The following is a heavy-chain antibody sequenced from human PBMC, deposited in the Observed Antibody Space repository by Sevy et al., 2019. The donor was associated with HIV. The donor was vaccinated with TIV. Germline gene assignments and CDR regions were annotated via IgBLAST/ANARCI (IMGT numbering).Heavy chain of an antibody. Sequence: GGFLRLSCVTSGFMFSDYYMSWIRQAPGQGPEWVSHISSTGTIYYADSVKGRFTISRDRAKNSLCLQMTSLRVEDTAVYYCARSVGISAAVPDYWGQGTLVTVSP. CDR2: ISSTGTI. CDR3: ARSVGISAAVPDY. J-gene: IGHJ4*02. D-gene: IGHD6-13*01. CDR1: GFMFSDYY. V-gene: IGHV3-11*04.